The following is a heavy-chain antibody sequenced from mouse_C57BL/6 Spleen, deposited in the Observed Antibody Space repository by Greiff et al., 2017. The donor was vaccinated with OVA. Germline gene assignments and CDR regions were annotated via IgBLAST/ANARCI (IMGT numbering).Heavy chain of an antibody. CDR1: GYSITSGYY. V-gene: IGHV3-6*01. CDR2: ISYDGSN. Sequence: ESGPGLVKPSQSLSLTCSVTGYSITSGYYWNWIRQFPGNKLEWMGYISYDGSNNYNPSLKNRSSITRDTSKNQFFLKLNSVTTEDTATYYCAREGNHFLTYAMDYWGQGTSVTVSS. CDR3: AREGNHFLTYAMDY. J-gene: IGHJ4*01.